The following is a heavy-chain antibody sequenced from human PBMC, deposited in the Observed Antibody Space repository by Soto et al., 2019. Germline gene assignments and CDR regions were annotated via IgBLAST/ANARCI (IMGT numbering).Heavy chain of an antibody. D-gene: IGHD2-15*01. CDR1: GFSFNGYG. J-gene: IGHJ4*02. Sequence: QVELVESGGGVVQPGRSLRLSCAASGFSFNGYGMHWVRQAPGKGLEWMAVIWYDGSNEDYADSVKGRFSISRDNSKKTLFLQMNSLRAEDTAVYYCARDGGFGGNGTPFDFWGQGTLVTVSA. CDR2: IWYDGSNE. CDR3: ARDGGFGGNGTPFDF. V-gene: IGHV3-33*01.